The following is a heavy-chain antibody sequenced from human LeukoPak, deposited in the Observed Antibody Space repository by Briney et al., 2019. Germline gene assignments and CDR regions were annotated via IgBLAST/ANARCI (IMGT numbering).Heavy chain of an antibody. CDR3: AKPQPTVTTYQFFDS. CDR2: ISGSGGGT. V-gene: IGHV3-23*01. D-gene: IGHD4-17*01. CDR1: GFTFSSYA. Sequence: GGSLRLSCAASGFTFSSYAMSWVRQAPGKGLEWVSAISGSGGGTYYAYSVKGLFTIYRDNSKKTLYTQMNSLRAQDTAVYYCAKPQPTVTTYQFFDSWGPGTLVTVSS. J-gene: IGHJ4*02.